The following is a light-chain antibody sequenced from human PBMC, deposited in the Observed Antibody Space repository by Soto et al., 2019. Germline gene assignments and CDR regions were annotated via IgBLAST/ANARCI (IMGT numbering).Light chain of an antibody. CDR2: DVS. J-gene: IGLJ2*01. Sequence: QSALTQPASVSGSPGQSITISCTGTSSDVGGYDYVSWYQQHPGKAPKLMIYDVSNRPSGVSNRFSGSKSGNTASLTISGLQAEYEAEYYCSSYTSSSTVVFGGGTKLTVL. CDR1: SSDVGGYDY. CDR3: SSYTSSSTVV. V-gene: IGLV2-14*01.